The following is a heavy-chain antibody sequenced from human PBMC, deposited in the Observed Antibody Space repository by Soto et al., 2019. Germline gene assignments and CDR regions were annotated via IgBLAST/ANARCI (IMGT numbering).Heavy chain of an antibody. CDR2: ISSNGGST. CDR1: GFTLSCYA. D-gene: IGHD2-15*01. Sequence: GGALTLSCSASGFTLSCYAMQWVRQAQGKGLEYVSAISSNGGSTYYANSVKGRFTISRDNSKNTLYLQMGSLRAEDMAVYYCACGRLSYCSGGSCPPPHAFDIWGQGTMVTVSS. V-gene: IGHV3-64*01. J-gene: IGHJ3*02. CDR3: ACGRLSYCSGGSCPPPHAFDI.